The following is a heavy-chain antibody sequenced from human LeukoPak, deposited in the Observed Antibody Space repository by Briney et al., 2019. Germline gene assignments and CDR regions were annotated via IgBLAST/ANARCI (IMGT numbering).Heavy chain of an antibody. CDR3: ARAAYNCSSTSCTPALYYFDY. Sequence: SETLSLTCAVYGGSFSGYYWSWIRQPPGKGLEWIGEINHSGSTNYNPSLKSQVTISVDTSKNQFSLKLSSVTAADTAVYYCARAAYNCSSTSCTPALYYFDYWGQGTLVTVSS. D-gene: IGHD2-2*01. CDR1: GGSFSGYY. J-gene: IGHJ4*02. CDR2: INHSGST. V-gene: IGHV4-34*01.